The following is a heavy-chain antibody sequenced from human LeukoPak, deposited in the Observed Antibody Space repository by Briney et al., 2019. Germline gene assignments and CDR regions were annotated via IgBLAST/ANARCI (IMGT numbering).Heavy chain of an antibody. J-gene: IGHJ4*02. CDR2: ISNDAVRT. Sequence: PGGSLRLSCAASGFTFSTYAMSWVRQVPGKGLEWVSTISNDAVRTYYADSVKGRFTISRDNYENTVYLQMSSLRAEDTAVYYCAKDHWDYWGQGTLVTVSS. V-gene: IGHV3-23*01. CDR3: AKDHWDY. D-gene: IGHD1-1*01. CDR1: GFTFSTYA.